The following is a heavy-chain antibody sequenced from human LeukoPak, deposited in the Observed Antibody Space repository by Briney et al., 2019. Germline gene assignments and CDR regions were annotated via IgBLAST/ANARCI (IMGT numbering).Heavy chain of an antibody. CDR1: GGSISSSSYY. J-gene: IGHJ4*02. D-gene: IGHD5-12*01. CDR2: IYYSGST. Sequence: PSETLSLTCTVSGGSISSSSYYWGWIRQPPGKGLEWIGSIYYSGSTYYNPSLKSRATISVDTSKNQFSLKLSSVTAADTAVYYCARVNSGYGSPLGYWGQGTLVTVSS. V-gene: IGHV4-39*07. CDR3: ARVNSGYGSPLGY.